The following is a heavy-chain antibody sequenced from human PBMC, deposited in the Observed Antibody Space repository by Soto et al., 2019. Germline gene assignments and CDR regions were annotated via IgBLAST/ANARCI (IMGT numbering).Heavy chain of an antibody. J-gene: IGHJ6*02. V-gene: IGHV4-34*01. Sequence: NPSETLSLTCAVYGGSFSGYYWSWIRQPSGKGLEWIGEINHSGSTNYNPSLKSRVTISVDTSKNQFSLKLSSVTAADTAVYYCARWGWVQSTYGMDVWGQGTTVTVSS. CDR3: ARWGWVQSTYGMDV. CDR1: GGSFSGYY. D-gene: IGHD5-18*01. CDR2: INHSGST.